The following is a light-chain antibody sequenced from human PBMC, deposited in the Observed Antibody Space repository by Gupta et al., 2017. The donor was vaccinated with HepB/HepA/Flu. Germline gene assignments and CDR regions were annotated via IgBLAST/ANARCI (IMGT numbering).Light chain of an antibody. Sequence: DIQMTQSPSSLSASVGDRVTITCRASQGISNYLAWYQQKPGKVPKLLIYAASTLQSGVPSRFSGSGSGTXFTLTIXSRQPEDVAIYYCQKESSAPFTFGXGTKVEIK. CDR1: QGISNY. J-gene: IGKJ3*01. CDR3: QKESSAPFT. V-gene: IGKV1-27*01. CDR2: AAS.